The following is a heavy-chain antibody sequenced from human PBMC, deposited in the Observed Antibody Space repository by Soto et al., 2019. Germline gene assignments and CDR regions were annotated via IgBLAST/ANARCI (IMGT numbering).Heavy chain of an antibody. CDR1: GFTFYDYA. V-gene: IGHV3-9*01. Sequence: EVQLVDSGRGLVQPGRSLRRSCAASGFTFYDYAMHWVRQAPGKRLERVSGFSWHSGSLGYADSVKGRVTISRDNAKSSLYLQLSRLRAEDTALQYCAKSMSYSTYFDHWGQGTLGTVS. J-gene: IGHJ4*02. CDR3: AKSMSYSTYFDH. CDR2: FSWHSGSL. D-gene: IGHD4-4*01.